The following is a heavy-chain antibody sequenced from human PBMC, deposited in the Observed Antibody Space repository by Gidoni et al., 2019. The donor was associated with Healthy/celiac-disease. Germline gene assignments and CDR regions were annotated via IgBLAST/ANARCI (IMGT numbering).Heavy chain of an antibody. CDR3: ASNLDTAMVFYYYGMDV. Sequence: QVQLVQSGAEVKKPGSSVKVSCQAAGGTFSSYAISWVRQAPGQGLEWMGGIIPIFGTANYAQKFQGRVTITADESTSTAYMELSSLRSEDTAVYYCASNLDTAMVFYYYGMDVWGQGTTVTVSS. V-gene: IGHV1-69*01. D-gene: IGHD5-18*01. J-gene: IGHJ6*02. CDR1: GGTFSSYA. CDR2: IIPIFGTA.